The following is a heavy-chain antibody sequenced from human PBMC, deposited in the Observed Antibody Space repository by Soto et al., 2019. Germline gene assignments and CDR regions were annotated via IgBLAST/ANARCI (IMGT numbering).Heavy chain of an antibody. CDR2: IYTSGST. Sequence: NPSETLSLTCTVSGGSISSYYWSWIRQPAGKGLEWIGRIYTSGSTNYNPSLKSRVTMSVDTSKNQFSLKLSSVTAADTAVYYWARDWGGRGYCSGGSCRSMDVWGQGTTVTVSS. CDR3: ARDWGGRGYCSGGSCRSMDV. J-gene: IGHJ6*02. D-gene: IGHD2-15*01. V-gene: IGHV4-4*07. CDR1: GGSISSYY.